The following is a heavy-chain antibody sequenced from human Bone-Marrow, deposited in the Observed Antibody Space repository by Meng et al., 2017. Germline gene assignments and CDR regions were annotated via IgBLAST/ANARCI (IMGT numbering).Heavy chain of an antibody. CDR1: GFTFDDYA. V-gene: IGHV3-43D*04. Sequence: GASLNTSCAVSGFTFDDYAMHWVRQAPGKGLEWGSLISWDGGSTYYADSVKGRFTISRENSKNSLYLQMNSLRAEDTALYYCAKDGYCSSTSCYHNYYYGMDFWGQGTMVTVSS. D-gene: IGHD2-2*01. CDR2: ISWDGGST. J-gene: IGHJ6*02. CDR3: AKDGYCSSTSCYHNYYYGMDF.